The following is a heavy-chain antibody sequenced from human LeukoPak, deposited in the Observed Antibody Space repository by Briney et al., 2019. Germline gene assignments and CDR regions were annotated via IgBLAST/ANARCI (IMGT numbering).Heavy chain of an antibody. V-gene: IGHV3-21*01. CDR2: ISSSSSYI. CDR1: GFTFSSYA. J-gene: IGHJ4*02. CDR3: AREDLRFLEWLLTPFDY. Sequence: PGGSLRLSCAASGFTFSSYAMSWVRQAPGKGLEWVSSISSSSSYIYYADSVKGRFTISRDNAKNSLYLQMNSLRAEDTAVYYCAREDLRFLEWLLTPFDYWGQGTLVTVSS. D-gene: IGHD3-3*01.